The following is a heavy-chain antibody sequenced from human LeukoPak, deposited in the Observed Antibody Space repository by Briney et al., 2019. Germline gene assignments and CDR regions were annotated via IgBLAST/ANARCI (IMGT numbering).Heavy chain of an antibody. CDR2: IKSKAHGRTT. V-gene: IGHV3-15*01. CDR1: GLTFSNVL. CDR3: TTSTLFSGSYPDDY. J-gene: IGHJ4*02. D-gene: IGHD1-26*01. Sequence: GGSLTLSCAPSGLTFSNVLMRWVRHAPGKGLEWMCHIKSKAHGRTTDYAALVKGRFTITRDHSKNTLYLQMNSLKTEDTAVYYCTTSTLFSGSYPDDYWGQGTLVTVSS.